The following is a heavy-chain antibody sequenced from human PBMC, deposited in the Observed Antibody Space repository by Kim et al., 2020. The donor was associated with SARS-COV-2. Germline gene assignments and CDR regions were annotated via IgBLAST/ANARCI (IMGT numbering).Heavy chain of an antibody. D-gene: IGHD2-21*02. V-gene: IGHV5-51*01. CDR2: IYPGDSDT. Sequence: GESLKISCKGSGYSFTSYWIGWVRQMPGKGLEWMGIIYPGDSDTRYSPSFQGQVTISADKSISTAYLQWSSLKASDTAMYYCARALFPPIVVVTAFDYWGQGTLVTVSS. CDR1: GYSFTSYW. CDR3: ARALFPPIVVVTAFDY. J-gene: IGHJ4*02.